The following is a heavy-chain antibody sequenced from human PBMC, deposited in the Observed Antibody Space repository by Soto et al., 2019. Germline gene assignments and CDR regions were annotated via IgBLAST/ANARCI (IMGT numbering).Heavy chain of an antibody. D-gene: IGHD3-22*01. V-gene: IGHV4-61*01. CDR1: GGSVSSGSYY. CDR3: ARDVGYYYDSSGYYDY. J-gene: IGHJ4*02. Sequence: SETLSLTCTVSGGSVSSGSYYWSWIRQPPGKGLEWIGYIYYSGSTNYNPSLKSRVTISVDTSKNQFSLKLSSVTAADTAVYYCARDVGYYYDSSGYYDYWGQGTLVTVSS. CDR2: IYYSGST.